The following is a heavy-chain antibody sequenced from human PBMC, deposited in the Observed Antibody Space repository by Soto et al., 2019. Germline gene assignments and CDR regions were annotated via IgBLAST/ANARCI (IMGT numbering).Heavy chain of an antibody. V-gene: IGHV3-33*03. D-gene: IGHD1-20*01. CDR3: XXXXXXXXGISYFDY. J-gene: IGHJ4*02. CDR1: GFSIGSYG. Sequence: QVQMVESGGRVVQPGRSLRLSCAVSGFSIGSYGMHWVRXXPGKGLQWVGLIWYDGSNKFYADSVKGRFTISRDTSKNTXXXXXXXXXXXXXXXXXXXXXXXXXXGISYFDYWAQGTLVTVSS. CDR2: IWYDGSNK.